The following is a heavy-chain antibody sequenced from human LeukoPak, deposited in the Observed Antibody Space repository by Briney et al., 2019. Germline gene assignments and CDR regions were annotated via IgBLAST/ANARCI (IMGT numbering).Heavy chain of an antibody. V-gene: IGHV1-8*03. D-gene: IGHD5-12*01. Sequence: ASVKVSCKASGYTFTSYDINWVRQATGQGLEGLGWMNPNSGNTGYAQKFQGRVTITRNTSISTAYMELSSLTSEDTAVYYCARDAERGYYYYMDVWGKGTTVTVSS. CDR1: GYTFTSYD. CDR3: ARDAERGYYYYMDV. CDR2: MNPNSGNT. J-gene: IGHJ6*03.